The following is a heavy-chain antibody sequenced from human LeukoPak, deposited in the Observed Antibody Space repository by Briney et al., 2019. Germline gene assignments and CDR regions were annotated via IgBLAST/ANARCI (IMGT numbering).Heavy chain of an antibody. Sequence: GGSLRLSCAASGFTFSTYSMNWVRQAPGKGLEWVSYISSSSSAIYYTDSVKGRFTISRDNAKNSLYLQMNSLRAEDTAIYYCTRATPGFHEYWGQGTLVTVSS. J-gene: IGHJ4*02. CDR1: GFTFSTYS. CDR2: ISSSSSAI. CDR3: TRATPGFHEY. D-gene: IGHD3-10*01. V-gene: IGHV3-48*04.